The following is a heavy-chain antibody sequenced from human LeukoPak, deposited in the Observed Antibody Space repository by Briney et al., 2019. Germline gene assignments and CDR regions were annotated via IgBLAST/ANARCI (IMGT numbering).Heavy chain of an antibody. CDR1: GGSISSYY. CDR3: ARDPEPLQQLGGEGGWFDP. Sequence: SETLSLTCTVSGGSISSYYWGWIRQPPGKGLEWIGSIYYSGSTYYNPSLKSRVTISVDTSKNQFSLKLSSVTAADTAVYYCARDPEPLQQLGGEGGWFDPWGQGTLVTVSS. J-gene: IGHJ5*02. V-gene: IGHV4-39*07. D-gene: IGHD6-6*01. CDR2: IYYSGST.